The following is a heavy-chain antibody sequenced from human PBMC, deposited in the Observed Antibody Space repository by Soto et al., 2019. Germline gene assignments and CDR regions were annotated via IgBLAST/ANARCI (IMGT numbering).Heavy chain of an antibody. CDR2: IWYDGSNK. CDR3: AREHYGDYYYYYGMDV. Sequence: GGSLRLSCAASGFTFSSYGMHWVRQAPGKGLEWVAVIWYDGSNKYYADSVKGRFTISRDNSKNTLYLQMNSLRAEDTAVYYCAREHYGDYYYYYGMDVWGQGTTVTVSS. D-gene: IGHD4-17*01. CDR1: GFTFSSYG. V-gene: IGHV3-33*01. J-gene: IGHJ6*02.